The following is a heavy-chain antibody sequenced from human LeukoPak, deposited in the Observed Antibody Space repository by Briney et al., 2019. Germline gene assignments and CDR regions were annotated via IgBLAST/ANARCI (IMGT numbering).Heavy chain of an antibody. CDR1: GFTFDDYA. CDR2: IDWNSRST. V-gene: IGHV3-9*01. J-gene: IGHJ4*02. D-gene: IGHD3-9*01. Sequence: SLRLSCAASGFTFDDYAMQWVRLSPGKGLEWVSRIDWNSRSTVYADSVRGRFTISRDNAKNSLYLQMNSLRPEDTALYYCARDRRPLTGYNAQDYWGQGTLVTVSS. CDR3: ARDRRPLTGYNAQDY.